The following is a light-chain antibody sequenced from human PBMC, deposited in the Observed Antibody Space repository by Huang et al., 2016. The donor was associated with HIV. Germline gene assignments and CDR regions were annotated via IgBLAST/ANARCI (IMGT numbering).Light chain of an antibody. Sequence: EIVLTQSPGTLSLSPGERALLSCRASQSISSNYVAWYQQRPGQAPRLLIYGTSSRATGMPDRFSGSGSGTDFTLTISRLEPEDVAVYYCQQYRSSAYTFGQGTKLEIK. CDR3: QQYRSSAYT. CDR1: QSISSNY. J-gene: IGKJ2*01. CDR2: GTS. V-gene: IGKV3-20*01.